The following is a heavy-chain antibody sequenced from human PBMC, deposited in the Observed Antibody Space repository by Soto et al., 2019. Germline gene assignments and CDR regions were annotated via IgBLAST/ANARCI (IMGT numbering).Heavy chain of an antibody. CDR2: IKQAGSEK. D-gene: IGHD6-25*01. CDR3: AREKRANGYFEY. V-gene: IGHV3-7*01. J-gene: IGHJ4*02. Sequence: EVQLVESGGGLVQTGGSLRLSCAASGFTFSAYWMSWVRQAPGKGLEWVANIKQAGSEKYYADSVNGRFIISRDDAKNSLFLQVNSLRVEDTAVYYCAREKRANGYFEYWGQGTLVTVSS. CDR1: GFTFSAYW.